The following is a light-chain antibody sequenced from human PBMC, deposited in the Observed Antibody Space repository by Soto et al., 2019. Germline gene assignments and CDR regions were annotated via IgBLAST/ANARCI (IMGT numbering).Light chain of an antibody. CDR3: HQYYSSPQWT. V-gene: IGKV4-1*01. CDR1: QSVLYSSNNKNY. CDR2: WAS. Sequence: DIVMTQSPDSLAVSLGERATINCKSSQSVLYSSNNKNYLAWYQQKPGQSPKLLIYWASTRESGVPDRFSGSGSGTDFTLTISSLQAEDVAVYYCHQYYSSPQWTFGQGTKVEVK. J-gene: IGKJ1*01.